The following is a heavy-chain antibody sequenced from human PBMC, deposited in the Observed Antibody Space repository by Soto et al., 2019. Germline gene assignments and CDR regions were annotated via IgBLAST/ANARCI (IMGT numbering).Heavy chain of an antibody. CDR2: ISYDGSNK. CDR1: GFTFSSYG. Sequence: QVQLVESGGGVVQPGRSLRLSCAASGFTFSSYGMHWVRQAPGKGLEWVAVISYDGSNKYYADSVKGRFTISRDNSKNTLYLQMNSLRAEDTAVDYCAKDDYGGNSADFDYWGQGTLVTVSS. D-gene: IGHD4-17*01. V-gene: IGHV3-30*18. CDR3: AKDDYGGNSADFDY. J-gene: IGHJ4*02.